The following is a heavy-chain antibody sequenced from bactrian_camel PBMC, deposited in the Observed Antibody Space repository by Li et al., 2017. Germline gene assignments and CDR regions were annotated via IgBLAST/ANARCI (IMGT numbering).Heavy chain of an antibody. D-gene: IGHD2*01. V-gene: IGHV3S6*01. Sequence: VQLVESGGGSVQAGGSLRLSCLGSGYTGGSTLCMGWFRQAPGKEREGVAGVDEDGNTYYADNVKGRFTISKVQGKNTLYLQMNSLKPEDTAMYYCAARGPYCYTKLSVADLTYWGQGTQVTVS. CDR3: AARGPYCYTKLSVADLTY. J-gene: IGHJ4*01. CDR1: GYTGGSTLC. CDR2: VDEDGNT.